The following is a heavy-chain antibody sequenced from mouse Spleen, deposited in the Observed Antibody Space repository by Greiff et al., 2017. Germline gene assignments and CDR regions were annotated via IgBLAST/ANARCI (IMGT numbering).Heavy chain of an antibody. Sequence: SGPELVKPGASVKISCKASGYAFSSSWMNWVKQRPGKGLEWIGRIYPGDGDTNYNGKFKGKATLTADKSSSTAYMQLSSLTSEDSAVYFCARLLGRYFDVWGTGTTVTVSS. CDR1: GYAFSSSW. J-gene: IGHJ1*03. CDR2: IYPGDGDT. CDR3: ARLLGRYFDV. V-gene: IGHV1-82*01. D-gene: IGHD4-1*01.